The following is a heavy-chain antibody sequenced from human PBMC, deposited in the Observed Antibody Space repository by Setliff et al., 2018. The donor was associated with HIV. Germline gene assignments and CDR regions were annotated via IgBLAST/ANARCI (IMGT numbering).Heavy chain of an antibody. D-gene: IGHD3-10*01. V-gene: IGHV4-59*01. CDR1: GGSISGYF. J-gene: IGHJ4*02. CDR2: IYHSGST. CDR3: ARNRVPSSL. Sequence: SETLSLTCTVSGGSISGYFWNWIRQPPGKGLEWIGYIYHSGSTNYNPSLESRVSISVDTSKNQFSLKLSSVTAADTAVYYCARNRVPSSLWGQGTLVTVS.